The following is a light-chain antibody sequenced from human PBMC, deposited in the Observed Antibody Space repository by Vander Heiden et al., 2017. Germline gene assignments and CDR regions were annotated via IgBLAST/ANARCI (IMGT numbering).Light chain of an antibody. V-gene: IGKV4-1*01. CDR2: WAS. Sequence: IVMTQTPDSLAGSLGERAPIKYKSSQSVLYSSNKKNSVAWYQQKPGQPPRLLISWASTRESGVSDRFSGSASGTDFTLTISSLQAGDVAVYYCQQYYSTPYTFGQGTRLEIK. J-gene: IGKJ2*01. CDR3: QQYYSTPYT. CDR1: QSVLYSSNKKNS.